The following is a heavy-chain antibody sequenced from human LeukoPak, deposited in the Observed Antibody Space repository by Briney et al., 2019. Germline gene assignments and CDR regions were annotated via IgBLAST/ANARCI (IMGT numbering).Heavy chain of an antibody. D-gene: IGHD3-10*01. V-gene: IGHV1-24*01. CDR1: GYTLTELS. CDR3: ATGYITMVRGNMDV. Sequence: ASVKVSCKVSGYTLTELSMHWVRQAPGKGLEWMGGFDPEDGETIYAQKFQGRVTMTEDTSTDTAYMELSSLRSEDTAVHYCATGYITMVRGNMDVWGKGTTVTVSS. CDR2: FDPEDGET. J-gene: IGHJ6*03.